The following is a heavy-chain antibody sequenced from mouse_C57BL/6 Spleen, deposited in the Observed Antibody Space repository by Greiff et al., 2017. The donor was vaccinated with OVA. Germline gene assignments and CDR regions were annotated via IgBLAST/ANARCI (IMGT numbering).Heavy chain of an antibody. V-gene: IGHV1-52*01. D-gene: IGHD1-1*01. CDR2: IDPSDSET. CDR1: GYTFTSYW. Sequence: QVQLQQPGAELVRPGSSVKLSCKASGYTFTSYWMHWVKQRPIQGLEWIGNIDPSDSETHYNQKFKDKATLTVDKSSSTAYMQLSSLTSEDSAVYYCAIDSHYYGSSYDFDYWGQCTTLTVSS. J-gene: IGHJ2*01. CDR3: AIDSHYYGSSYDFDY.